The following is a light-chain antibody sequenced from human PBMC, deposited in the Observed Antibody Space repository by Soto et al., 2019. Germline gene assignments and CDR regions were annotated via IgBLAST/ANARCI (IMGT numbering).Light chain of an antibody. J-gene: IGKJ5*01. CDR2: WAS. CDR1: QSLWDSSNNKES. V-gene: IGKV4-1*01. Sequence: IVMTQSPDSLAVSLGERATINCKSSQSLWDSSNNKESLAWYQEKPGQPPKLLIYWASNRESGVPDRFSGSGSGTDFTLTSSSLQAEDVAVYYCQQYYSTPLTFGQGTRLEI. CDR3: QQYYSTPLT.